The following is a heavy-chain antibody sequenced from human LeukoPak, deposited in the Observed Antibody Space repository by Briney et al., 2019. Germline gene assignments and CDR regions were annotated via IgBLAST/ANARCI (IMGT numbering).Heavy chain of an antibody. CDR3: ARGELLQNYFDY. V-gene: IGHV4-39*07. D-gene: IGHD2-15*01. J-gene: IGHJ4*02. CDR1: GGSISSSSYY. CDR2: IYYSGST. Sequence: SETLSLTCTVSGGSISSSSYYWGWIRQPPGKGLEWIGSIYYSGSTYYNPSLKSRVTISVDTSKNQFSLKLSSVTAADTAVYYCARGELLQNYFDYWAREPWSPAPQ.